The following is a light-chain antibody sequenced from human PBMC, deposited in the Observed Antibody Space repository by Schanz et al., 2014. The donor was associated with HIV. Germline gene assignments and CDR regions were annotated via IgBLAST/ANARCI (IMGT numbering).Light chain of an antibody. J-gene: IGLJ1*01. CDR3: AAWDDSLNGLYV. Sequence: QSVLTQPPSVSGAPGQRVTISCTGSSSNIGAGYDVHWYQQLPGTAPKLLIYGNSNRPSGVPDRFSGSKSGSSASLAISGLQADDEAEYYCAAWDDSLNGLYVFGTGTKLTVL. CDR1: SSNIGAGYD. CDR2: GNS. V-gene: IGLV1-40*01.